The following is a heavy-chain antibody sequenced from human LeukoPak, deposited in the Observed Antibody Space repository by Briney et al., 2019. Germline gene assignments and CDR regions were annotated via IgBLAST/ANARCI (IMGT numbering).Heavy chain of an antibody. CDR3: ARDPAIVGAIESPIYFDY. CDR2: ISYDGSNK. V-gene: IGHV3-30-3*01. CDR1: GFTFSSYA. J-gene: IGHJ4*02. Sequence: GGSLRLSCAASGFTFSSYAMHWVRQAPGKGLEWVAVISYDGSNKYYADSVKGRFTISRDNSKNTLYLQMNSLRAEDTAVYYCARDPAIVGAIESPIYFDYWGQGTLVTVSS. D-gene: IGHD1-26*01.